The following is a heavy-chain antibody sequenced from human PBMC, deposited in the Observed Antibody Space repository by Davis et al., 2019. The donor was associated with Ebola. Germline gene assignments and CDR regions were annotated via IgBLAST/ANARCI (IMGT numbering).Heavy chain of an antibody. CDR2: INPNAGRT. D-gene: IGHD5-12*01. V-gene: IGHV1-46*03. CDR3: TTPGGQDSGYDVFDI. CDR1: RYTFPHYY. Sequence: SVTVSCMASRYTFPHYYMHWVRQAPGQGLEWMGMINPNAGRTIYAQKFQGRVTVTRDTSTTTVYMDLSSLRSEDTALYYCTTPGGQDSGYDVFDIWGQGTMVTVSS. J-gene: IGHJ3*02.